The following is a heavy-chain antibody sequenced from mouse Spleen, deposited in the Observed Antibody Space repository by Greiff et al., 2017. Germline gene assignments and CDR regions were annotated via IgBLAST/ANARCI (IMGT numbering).Heavy chain of an antibody. J-gene: IGHJ4*01. CDR2: IDPEDGET. CDR1: GFNIKDYY. D-gene: IGHD2-1*01. CDR3: AMIYYGNYESSYYAMDY. V-gene: IGHV14-2*01. Sequence: EVQGVESGAELVKPGASVKLSCTASGFNIKDYYMHWVKQRTEQGLEWIGRIDPEDGETKYAPKFQGKATITADTSSNTAYLQLSSLTSEDTAVYYCAMIYYGNYESSYYAMDYWGQGTSVTVSS.